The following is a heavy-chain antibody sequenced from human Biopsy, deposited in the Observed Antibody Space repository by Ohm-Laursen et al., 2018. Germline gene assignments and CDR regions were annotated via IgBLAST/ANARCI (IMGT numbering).Heavy chain of an antibody. CDR2: ISRSSSTI. V-gene: IGHV3-11*01. CDR1: GFPFNGYH. D-gene: IGHD3-22*01. J-gene: IGHJ4*02. Sequence: GSLRLSCSASGFPFNGYHIGWVRPAPGKGLGVISYISRSSSTISYADSVKGRFTISRDNAKKSLYLQLNSLRAEDTAVYYCATAIDRRFDYWGQGTLVTVSS. CDR3: ATAIDRRFDY.